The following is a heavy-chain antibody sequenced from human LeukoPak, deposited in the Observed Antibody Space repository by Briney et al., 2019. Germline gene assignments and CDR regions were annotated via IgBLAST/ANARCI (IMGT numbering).Heavy chain of an antibody. D-gene: IGHD4-17*01. Sequence: PGGSLRLSCGASGFTFSSHAMSWVRQAPGKGLEWVSVISASGAGGTYYADSGKGRFTISRDNSKNTLYLQMNSLRAEDTAVYYCARSRTYGDYGRGLDYWGQGTLVTVSS. CDR2: ISASGAGGT. CDR1: GFTFSSHA. CDR3: ARSRTYGDYGRGLDY. J-gene: IGHJ4*02. V-gene: IGHV3-23*01.